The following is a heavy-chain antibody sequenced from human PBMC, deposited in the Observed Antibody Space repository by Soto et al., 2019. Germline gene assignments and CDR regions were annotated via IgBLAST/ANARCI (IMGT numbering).Heavy chain of an antibody. CDR2: ISYDGSNI. Sequence: QVQLVESGGGVVQPGRSLRLSCAVSGFTFRRNGMHWVRQAPGKGLEWVAMISYDGSNIYYADSVKGRFTISRDNSKNMLYLQMHSLRADETAVYYCAKDRSSSWTFDYWGQGTLVTVSS. J-gene: IGHJ4*02. V-gene: IGHV3-30*18. CDR1: GFTFRRNG. CDR3: AKDRSSSWTFDY. D-gene: IGHD6-13*01.